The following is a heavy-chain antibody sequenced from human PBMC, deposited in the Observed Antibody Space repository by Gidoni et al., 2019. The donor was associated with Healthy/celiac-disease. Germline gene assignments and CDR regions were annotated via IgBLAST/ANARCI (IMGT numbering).Heavy chain of an antibody. V-gene: IGHV4-61*01. D-gene: IGHD3-9*01. CDR3: ARGGRYYDILTGYSYFDY. Sequence: QVQLQESGPGLVKPSETLSLTCTVSGGSVTTVIYYWSRIRQHPGKGLGWIGYIYYSGSTNYNPALKSRVTIAVDTSKNQFSLKLSSVTAADTAVYYCARGGRYYDILTGYSYFDYWGQGTLVTVSS. CDR2: IYYSGST. J-gene: IGHJ4*02. CDR1: GGSVTTVIYY.